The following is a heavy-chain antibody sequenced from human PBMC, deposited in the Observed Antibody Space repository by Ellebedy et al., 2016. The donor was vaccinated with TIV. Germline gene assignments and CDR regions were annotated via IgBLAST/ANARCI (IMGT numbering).Heavy chain of an antibody. Sequence: SETLSLXXAVYGGSFSGYYWSWIRQPPGKGLEWIGEINHSGSTNYNPSLKSRVTISVDTSKNQFSLKLSSVTAADTAVYYCARVGLAYGDPIDFDYWGQGTLVTVSS. CDR3: ARVGLAYGDPIDFDY. CDR1: GGSFSGYY. V-gene: IGHV4-34*01. J-gene: IGHJ4*02. D-gene: IGHD4-17*01. CDR2: INHSGST.